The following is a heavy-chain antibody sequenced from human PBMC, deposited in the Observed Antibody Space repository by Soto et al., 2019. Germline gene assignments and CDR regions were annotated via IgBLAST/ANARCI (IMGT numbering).Heavy chain of an antibody. J-gene: IGHJ6*02. Sequence: AASVKVSCKASGGTFSSYAISWVRQAPGQGLEWMGGIIPIFGTANYAQKFQGRVTITADESTSTAYMELSSLRSEDTAVYYCARNRAQLPVRYYYGMDVWGQGTTVTVSS. CDR2: IIPIFGTA. D-gene: IGHD2-2*01. V-gene: IGHV1-69*13. CDR1: GGTFSSYA. CDR3: ARNRAQLPVRYYYGMDV.